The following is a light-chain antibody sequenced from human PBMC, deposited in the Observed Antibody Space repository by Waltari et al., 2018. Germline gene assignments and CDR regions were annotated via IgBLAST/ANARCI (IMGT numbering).Light chain of an antibody. V-gene: IGKV3-11*01. Sequence: EIVLTQSPATLSFSPGERATLSCRASHSVSSYLAWYQQKPGQAPRLLIYDASNRATATPARFSVSGTGTDSTLTLTSIELEAYAVYVCQRRRNWSSSITFGRGTRVEI. CDR3: QRRRNWSSSIT. CDR2: DAS. J-gene: IGKJ5*01. CDR1: HSVSSY.